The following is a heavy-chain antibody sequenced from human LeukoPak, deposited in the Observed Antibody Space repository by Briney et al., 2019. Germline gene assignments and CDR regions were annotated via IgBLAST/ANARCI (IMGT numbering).Heavy chain of an antibody. J-gene: IGHJ4*02. CDR3: ARGRVFDTSGYSVDY. V-gene: IGHV3-74*01. D-gene: IGHD3-22*01. CDR1: GFTFSAFW. Sequence: GGSLRLSCAASGFTFSAFWMHWVRQAPGKGLVWVSHINSDGSGTRYADSVKGRFTISRDNARNTLYLQMNSLRAEDTAVYYCARGRVFDTSGYSVDYWGQGTLVTVPS. CDR2: INSDGSGT.